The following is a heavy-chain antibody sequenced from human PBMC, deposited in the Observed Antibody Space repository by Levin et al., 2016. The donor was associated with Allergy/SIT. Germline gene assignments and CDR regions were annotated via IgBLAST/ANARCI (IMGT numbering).Heavy chain of an antibody. CDR2: ITGSGGST. CDR3: AKYASHYFDY. D-gene: IGHD6-6*01. Sequence: GESLKISCAASGFTFSTYHMNWFRQAPGKGLEWVSSITGSGGSTYYADSVKGRFTISRDNSKNTLYLQMNSLRAEDTAVYYCAKYASHYFDYWGQGTLVTVSS. CDR1: GFTFSTYH. J-gene: IGHJ4*02. V-gene: IGHV3-23*01.